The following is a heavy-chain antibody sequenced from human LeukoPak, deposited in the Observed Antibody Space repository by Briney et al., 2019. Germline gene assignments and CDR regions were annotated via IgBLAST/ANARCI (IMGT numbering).Heavy chain of an antibody. D-gene: IGHD6-13*01. Sequence: GGSLRLSCAASGFTFSSYAMSWVRQAPGKGLAWVSTITSSGDSTSYADSVRGRFTISRDNSNNTLYLQMNTLRAEDTAVYYCAKGSAGYSSTWDRYFDYWGQGTLVTVSS. V-gene: IGHV3-23*01. CDR3: AKGSAGYSSTWDRYFDY. J-gene: IGHJ4*02. CDR1: GFTFSSYA. CDR2: ITSSGDST.